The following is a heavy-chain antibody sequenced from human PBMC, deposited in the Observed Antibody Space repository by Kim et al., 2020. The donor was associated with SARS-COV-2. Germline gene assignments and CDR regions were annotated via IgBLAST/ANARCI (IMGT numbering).Heavy chain of an antibody. CDR2: ISYDGSNK. J-gene: IGHJ4*02. CDR3: AREGGAVHTYYDFWSGHYYCDY. CDR1: GFTFSSYA. D-gene: IGHD3-3*01. Sequence: GGSLRLSCAASGFTFSSYAMHWVRQAPGKGLEWVAVISYDGSNKYYADSVKGRFTISRDNSKNTLYLQMNSLRAEDTAVYYCAREGGAVHTYYDFWSGHYYCDYWGQGTLVTVSS. V-gene: IGHV3-30-3*01.